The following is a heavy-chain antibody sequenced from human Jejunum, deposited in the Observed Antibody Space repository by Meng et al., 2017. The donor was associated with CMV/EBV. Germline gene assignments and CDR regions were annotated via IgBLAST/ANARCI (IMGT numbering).Heavy chain of an antibody. CDR2: ISSSSSFR. J-gene: IGHJ4*02. CDR3: ARVWGGPG. Sequence: LGLSWAVSGFTFSSSSMNWFRQAPGKGLEWVSSISSSSSFRHYADSVKGRFTISRDNAENSLYLQMNSLRDEDTAVYYCARVWGGPGWGQGTLVTVSS. CDR1: GFTFSSSS. V-gene: IGHV3-21*06. D-gene: IGHD3-16*01.